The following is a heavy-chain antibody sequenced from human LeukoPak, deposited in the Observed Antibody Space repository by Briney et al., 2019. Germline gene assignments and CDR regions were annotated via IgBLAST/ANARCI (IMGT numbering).Heavy chain of an antibody. CDR1: GFTFSSYA. CDR2: ISGSGGST. J-gene: IGHJ6*02. CDR3: AKENKVRVPAAIDFYYYGMDV. Sequence: PGGSLRLSCAASGFTFSSYAMSWVRQAPGKGLEWVSAISGSGGSTYYADPVKGRFTISRDNSKNTLYLQMNSLRAEDTAVYYCAKENKVRVPAAIDFYYYGMDVWGQGTTVTVSS. V-gene: IGHV3-23*01. D-gene: IGHD2-2*01.